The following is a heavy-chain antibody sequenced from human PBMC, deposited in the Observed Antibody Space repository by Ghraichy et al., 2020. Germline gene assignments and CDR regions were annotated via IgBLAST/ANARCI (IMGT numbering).Heavy chain of an antibody. CDR3: ARVHWNYADY. CDR1: EDSFKTHW. Sequence: GESLNISCKGSEDSFKTHWIGWVRQMPGKGLEWMGIIFPGDSETRYSPSFQGQVTISADTSITTAYLHWTSLKASDTAIYYCARVHWNYADYWGQGTLVTVSS. J-gene: IGHJ4*02. CDR2: IFPGDSET. D-gene: IGHD1-7*01. V-gene: IGHV5-51*01.